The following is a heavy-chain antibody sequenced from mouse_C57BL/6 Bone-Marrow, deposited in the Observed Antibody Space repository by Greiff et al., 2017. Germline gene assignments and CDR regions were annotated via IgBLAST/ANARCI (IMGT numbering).Heavy chain of an antibody. J-gene: IGHJ2*01. V-gene: IGHV1-81*01. Sequence: VQLQQSGAELARPGASVKLSCKASGYTFTSYGISWVKQRTGQGLEWIGEIYPRSGNTYYNEKFKGKATLTADKSSSTAYMELRSLTSEDSAVYFCARGDGYYAVFDYWGQGTTLTVSS. CDR2: IYPRSGNT. CDR1: GYTFTSYG. D-gene: IGHD2-3*01. CDR3: ARGDGYYAVFDY.